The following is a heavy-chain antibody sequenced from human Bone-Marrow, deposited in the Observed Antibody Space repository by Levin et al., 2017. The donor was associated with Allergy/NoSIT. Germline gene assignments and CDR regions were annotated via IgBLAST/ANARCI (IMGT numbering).Heavy chain of an antibody. CDR1: GFTFSSYS. V-gene: IGHV3-48*01. Sequence: GGSLRLSCATSGFTFSSYSMNWVRQAPGKGLEWVSYINSSSGTIYYADSVKGRFTISRDNAKKSLYLQMNSLRVEDTAVYYCVRGLPDYWGQGTLVTVSS. CDR3: VRGLPDY. CDR2: INSSSGTI. J-gene: IGHJ4*02.